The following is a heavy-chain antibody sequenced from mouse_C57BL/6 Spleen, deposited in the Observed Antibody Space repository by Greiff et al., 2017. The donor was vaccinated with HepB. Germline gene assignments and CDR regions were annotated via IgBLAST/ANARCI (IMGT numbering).Heavy chain of an antibody. Sequence: VQLQQPGAELVKPGASVKMSCKASGYTFTSYWITWVKQRPGQGLEWIGDIYPGSGSTNYNEKFKSKATLTVDTSSSTAYMQLSSLTSEDSAVYYCAIYYDYGAWFAYWGQGTLVTVSA. CDR3: AIYYDYGAWFAY. V-gene: IGHV1-55*01. J-gene: IGHJ3*01. D-gene: IGHD2-4*01. CDR2: IYPGSGST. CDR1: GYTFTSYW.